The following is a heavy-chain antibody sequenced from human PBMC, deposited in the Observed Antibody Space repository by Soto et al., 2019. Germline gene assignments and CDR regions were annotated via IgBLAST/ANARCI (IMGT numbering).Heavy chain of an antibody. CDR2: INPNSGGT. Sequence: GASVKVSCKASGYTFTGYYMHWVRQAPGQGLEWMGWINPNSGGTNYAQKFQGRVTFTRDTSASTVYMEVSSLRSEDTAVYYCARAAYYYESSGYHPGDYWGQGTLVTVSS. CDR3: ARAAYYYESSGYHPGDY. V-gene: IGHV1-2*02. CDR1: GYTFTGYY. J-gene: IGHJ4*02. D-gene: IGHD3-22*01.